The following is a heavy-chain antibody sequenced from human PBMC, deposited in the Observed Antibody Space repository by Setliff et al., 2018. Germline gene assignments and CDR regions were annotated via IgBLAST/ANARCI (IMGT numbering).Heavy chain of an antibody. J-gene: IGHJ3*01. Sequence: ASVKVSCKVSGYTLAKLPMHWVRQAPGKGLEWMGGFDFEDGETIYAHKFQGRVTMTTDTSTGTDYMELRSLRSGDTAVYFCARFGGSCSSSSCYASDLWGQGTMVTVSS. CDR3: ARFGGSCSSSSCYASDL. D-gene: IGHD2-2*01. CDR2: FDFEDGET. CDR1: GYTLAKLP. V-gene: IGHV1-24*01.